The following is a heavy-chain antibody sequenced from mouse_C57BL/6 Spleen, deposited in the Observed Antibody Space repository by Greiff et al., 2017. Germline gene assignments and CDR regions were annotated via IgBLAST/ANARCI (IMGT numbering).Heavy chain of an antibody. Sequence: QVQLRQSGPELVKPGASVKISCKASGYAFSSSWMNWVKQRPGKGLEWIGRIYPGDGDTNYNGKFKGKATLTADKSSSTAYMQLSSLTSEDSAVYFCARRDYCGVYFDVWGTGTTVTVSS. J-gene: IGHJ1*03. V-gene: IGHV1-82*01. CDR3: ARRDYCGVYFDV. CDR1: GYAFSSSW. D-gene: IGHD1-1*01. CDR2: IYPGDGDT.